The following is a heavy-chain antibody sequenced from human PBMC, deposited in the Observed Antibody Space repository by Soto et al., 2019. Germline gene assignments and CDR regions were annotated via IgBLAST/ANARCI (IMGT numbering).Heavy chain of an antibody. V-gene: IGHV3-64*01. CDR3: ARGNWNYLPTRIDY. D-gene: IGHD1-7*01. Sequence: PGGSLRLSCAASGFTFSSYAMHWVRQAPGKGLEYVSAISSNGGSTYYANSVKGRFTISRDNSKNTLYLQMGSLRAEDMAVYYCARGNWNYLPTRIDYWGQGTLVTVSS. CDR1: GFTFSSYA. CDR2: ISSNGGST. J-gene: IGHJ4*02.